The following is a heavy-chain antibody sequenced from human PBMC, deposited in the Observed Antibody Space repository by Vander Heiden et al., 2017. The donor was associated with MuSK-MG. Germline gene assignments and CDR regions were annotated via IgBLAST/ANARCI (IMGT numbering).Heavy chain of an antibody. CDR1: ADSVPCNSAA. V-gene: IGHV6-1*01. CDR3: GRGTPGMEALDI. CDR2: TYYRSKWYN. D-gene: IGHD3-3*01. J-gene: IGHJ3*02. Sequence: QVHLQQPGPGLANPSHTLSLTCAISADSVPCNSAACNWNSHSPTRGLEWLGRTYYRSKWYNEYAVSMKSRITINPDTSKNQFSLQLNSGTPEDTALYYCGRGTPGMEALDIWGQGTMVTVSS.